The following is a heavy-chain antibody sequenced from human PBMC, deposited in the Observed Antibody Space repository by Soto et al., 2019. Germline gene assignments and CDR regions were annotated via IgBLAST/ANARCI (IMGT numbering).Heavy chain of an antibody. CDR3: ARRSTGTFDY. J-gene: IGHJ4*02. Sequence: EVQLVESGGGLVQPGGSLRLSCAASGFTFSDHYMDWVRQAPGKGLEWVGRTRNKANSYTTEYAASVKGRFTISRDDSKNSLYLQMNSLKTEDTAVYYCARRSTGTFDYWGQGTLVTVSS. V-gene: IGHV3-72*01. CDR2: TRNKANSYTT. D-gene: IGHD1-1*01. CDR1: GFTFSDHY.